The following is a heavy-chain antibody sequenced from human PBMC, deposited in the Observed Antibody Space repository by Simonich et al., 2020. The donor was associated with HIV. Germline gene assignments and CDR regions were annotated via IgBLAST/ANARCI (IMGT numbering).Heavy chain of an antibody. CDR1: GYSITSWYY. D-gene: IGHD2-15*01. J-gene: IGHJ1*01. Sequence: QVQLQESGPGLVKPSETLSLSCSVSGYSITSWYYWGWIRQPPGWGLEWIGNIYHNGKTYYNPSLKRRVTISLDTSKNRFSLKLSSVTAADTAVYFCARPRLLLRSGYFQHWGQGTLVTVSS. CDR2: IYHNGKT. V-gene: IGHV4-38-2*02. CDR3: ARPRLLLRSGYFQH.